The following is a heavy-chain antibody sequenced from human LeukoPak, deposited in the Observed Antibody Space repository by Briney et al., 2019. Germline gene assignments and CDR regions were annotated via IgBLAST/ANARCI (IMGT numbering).Heavy chain of an antibody. CDR1: GYTFTSCD. CDR3: ARVLGRPSLYYGMDV. V-gene: IGHV1-8*01. D-gene: IGHD3-16*01. J-gene: IGHJ6*02. Sequence: RASVKVSCKASGYTFTSCDIHWVRQAPGQGLEWMGWMNPDPGSTGYAQKFQGRVTMTRDTSIGTAYMELSSLRSEDTAVYYCARVLGRPSLYYGMDVWGQGTTVTVSS. CDR2: MNPDPGST.